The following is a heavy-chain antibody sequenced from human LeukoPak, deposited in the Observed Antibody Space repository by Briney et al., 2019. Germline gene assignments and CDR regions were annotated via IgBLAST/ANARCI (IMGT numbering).Heavy chain of an antibody. CDR1: GFTVSSNY. CDR2: IYSGGST. CDR3: ARGGSWHRLADY. V-gene: IGHV3-53*01. J-gene: IGHJ4*02. D-gene: IGHD1-26*01. Sequence: GGSLRLSCAASGFTVSSNYMCWVRQAPGKGLECVSVIYSGGSTYYADSVKGRYTISRDNSKNTLYLQMNSLRAEDTAVYYCARGGSWHRLADYWGQGTLVTVSS.